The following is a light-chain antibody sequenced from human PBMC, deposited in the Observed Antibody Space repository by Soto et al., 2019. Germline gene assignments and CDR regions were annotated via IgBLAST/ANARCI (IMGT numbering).Light chain of an antibody. CDR2: KAS. Sequence: DIQMTQSPSTLSGSVGERVTITGRASQTISSWLAWYQQKPGKAPKLLIYKASTLKSGVTSRFSGSGSGTEFTLTISSLQPDDFATYYCQHYNSYSEAVGQGTKVEIK. CDR1: QTISSW. J-gene: IGKJ1*01. CDR3: QHYNSYSEA. V-gene: IGKV1-5*03.